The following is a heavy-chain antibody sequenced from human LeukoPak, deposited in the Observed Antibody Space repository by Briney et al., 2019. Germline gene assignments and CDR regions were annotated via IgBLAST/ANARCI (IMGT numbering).Heavy chain of an antibody. CDR2: TYHSGST. CDR1: GYSISSGYY. CDR3: ARGSGWYPMIPGMGWFDP. Sequence: SETLSLTCTVSGYSISSGYYWGWIRQPPGKGLEWIGGTYHSGSTYYNPSLKSRVTMSVDTSKNQFSLKLSSVTAADTAVYYCARGSGWYPMIPGMGWFDPWGQGTLVTVSS. D-gene: IGHD6-19*01. V-gene: IGHV4-38-2*02. J-gene: IGHJ5*02.